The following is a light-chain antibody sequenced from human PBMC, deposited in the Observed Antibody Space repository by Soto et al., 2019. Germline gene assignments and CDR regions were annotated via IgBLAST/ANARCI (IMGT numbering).Light chain of an antibody. CDR1: HSVNSN. CDR3: QQHGQWPIT. Sequence: EIVMTQSPATLSVSPGERSTLSCSASHSVNSNYLAWYQQKPGQAPRLLIYGISKRATDIPDRFSGSGSGTEFTLTISSLQPEDFATYYCQQHGQWPITFGQGTRLEV. V-gene: IGKV3D-15*01. CDR2: GIS. J-gene: IGKJ5*01.